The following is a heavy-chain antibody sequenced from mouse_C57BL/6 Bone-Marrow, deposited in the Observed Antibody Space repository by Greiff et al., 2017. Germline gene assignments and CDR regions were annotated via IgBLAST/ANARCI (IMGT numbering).Heavy chain of an antibody. V-gene: IGHV14-4*01. CDR1: GFNIKDDY. J-gene: IGHJ2*01. CDR2: IDPEIGDT. CDR3: SSFDGNYCDF. Sequence: VQLQQSGAELVRPGASVQLSCTASGFNIKDDYIHWVKQRPEQGLEWIGWIDPEIGDTEYASKFQGKATITSDTSSNTAYLQLSSLTSEDTAVYYCSSFDGNYCDFWGQGTPRTVAA. D-gene: IGHD2-3*01.